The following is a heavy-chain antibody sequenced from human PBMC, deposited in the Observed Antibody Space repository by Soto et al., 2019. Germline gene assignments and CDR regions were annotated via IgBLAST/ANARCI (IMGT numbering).Heavy chain of an antibody. J-gene: IGHJ4*02. D-gene: IGHD1-26*01. Sequence: GGSLRLSCAASGFTVSSNYMSWVRQAPGKGLEWVSVIYSGGSTYYADSVKGRFTISRDNSKNTLYLQMNSLRAEDMVVYYCVRGLSVGHFDYWGQGTLVTVSS. CDR1: GFTVSSNY. V-gene: IGHV3-53*01. CDR2: IYSGGST. CDR3: VRGLSVGHFDY.